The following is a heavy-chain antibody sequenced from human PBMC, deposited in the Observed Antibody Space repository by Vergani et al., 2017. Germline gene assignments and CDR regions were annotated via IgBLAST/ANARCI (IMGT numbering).Heavy chain of an antibody. Sequence: EVQLLESGGGLVQPGGSLRLSCAASGFTFSSYAMSWVRQAPGKGLEWVSAISGSGGSTYYADSVKGRFPISRDNSKNTLYLQMNSLRAEDTAVYYCAKDRRGGEGQQPNWFDPWGQGTLVTVSS. CDR3: AKDRRGGEGQQPNWFDP. CDR1: GFTFSSYA. D-gene: IGHD6-13*01. CDR2: ISGSGGST. V-gene: IGHV3-23*01. J-gene: IGHJ5*02.